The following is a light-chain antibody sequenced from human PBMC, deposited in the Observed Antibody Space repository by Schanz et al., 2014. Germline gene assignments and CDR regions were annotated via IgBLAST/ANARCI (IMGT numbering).Light chain of an antibody. CDR2: ANN. Sequence: QSVLTQPPSASGTPGQRVTVSCSGSNSNIGSKSVNWYQHLPGTAPKLLIYANNQRPSGVPDRFSASKSGTSASLAISGLQSQDEADYYCAAWSDSLQSWVFGGGTKLTVL. CDR3: AAWSDSLQSWV. CDR1: NSNIGSKS. V-gene: IGLV1-44*01. J-gene: IGLJ3*02.